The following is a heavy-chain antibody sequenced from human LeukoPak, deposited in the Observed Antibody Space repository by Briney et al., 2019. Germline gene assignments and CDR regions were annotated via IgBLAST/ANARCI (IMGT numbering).Heavy chain of an antibody. CDR2: THQDESEK. D-gene: IGHD6-13*01. Sequence: PGGSLRLSCAASGFTFSSYAMHWVRQAPGKGLEWVANTHQDESEKQYVDSVKGRFTISRDNAKNSLYLQMNSLRAEDTAVYYCARVGSSWDLLDYWGQGTLVTVSS. CDR3: ARVGSSWDLLDY. CDR1: GFTFSSYA. V-gene: IGHV3-7*01. J-gene: IGHJ4*02.